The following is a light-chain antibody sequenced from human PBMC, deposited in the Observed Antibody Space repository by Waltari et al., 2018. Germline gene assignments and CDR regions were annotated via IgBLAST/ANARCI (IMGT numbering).Light chain of an antibody. V-gene: IGKV1-16*02. CDR2: GAS. CDR3: QQYDSYPFT. CDR1: QGIRKS. J-gene: IGKJ3*01. Sequence: DIQMTQSPSSLSASVGDSVTITCRASQGIRKSLGWFQQRPGKAPKSLIYGASNLQSGVPSKFSGSGSGTDFTLTINSLQPEDFATYYCQQYDSYPFTFGPGTKVDI.